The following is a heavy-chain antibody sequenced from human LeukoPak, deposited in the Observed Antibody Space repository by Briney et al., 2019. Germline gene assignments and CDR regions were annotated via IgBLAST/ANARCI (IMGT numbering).Heavy chain of an antibody. CDR3: ARASSGWTSLAPPSY. Sequence: GGSLRLSCVVSGFSFGSYPMSWVRQAPGKGLEWVSVISETGDVTHYADSMKGRFTISRDNIKNTLNLQMNSLRAEDTAIYYCARASSGWTSLAPPSYWGQGTLVTVSS. CDR1: GFSFGSYP. CDR2: ISETGDVT. D-gene: IGHD6-19*01. J-gene: IGHJ4*02. V-gene: IGHV3-23*01.